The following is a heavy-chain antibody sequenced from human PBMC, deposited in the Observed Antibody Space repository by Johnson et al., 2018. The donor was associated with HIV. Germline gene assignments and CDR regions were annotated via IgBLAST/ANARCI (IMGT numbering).Heavy chain of an antibody. J-gene: IGHJ3*02. D-gene: IGHD3-10*01. CDR1: GFNFSSYW. V-gene: IGHV3-7*01. Sequence: VQLMESGGGLVQPGGSLRLSCAASGFNFSSYWMSWVRQAPGKGLEWVANIKQDGSEKYYVDSVKGRFTISRDNAKNSLYLQMNSLRAEDTAVYYCARDSMVRGVNAFDIWGQGTMVTVSS. CDR2: IKQDGSEK. CDR3: ARDSMVRGVNAFDI.